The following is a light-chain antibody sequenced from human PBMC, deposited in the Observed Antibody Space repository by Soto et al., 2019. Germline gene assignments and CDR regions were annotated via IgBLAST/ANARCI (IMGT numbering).Light chain of an antibody. CDR1: QSVIDNY. Sequence: EIVLTQSPGTLSLSPGERVTLSXRASQSVIDNYLAWFQQKPGQAPRXXIHGASSRATGIPDRISGSGSGTDFTLTISRLEPEDFAVYYCQQYGSSPITFGQGTRLEIK. V-gene: IGKV3-20*01. CDR3: QQYGSSPIT. CDR2: GAS. J-gene: IGKJ5*01.